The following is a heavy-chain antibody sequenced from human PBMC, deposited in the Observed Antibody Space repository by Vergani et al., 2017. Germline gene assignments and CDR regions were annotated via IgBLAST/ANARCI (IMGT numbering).Heavy chain of an antibody. V-gene: IGHV1-69*02. J-gene: IGHJ3*02. CDR2: IIPILGIA. CDR3: ARGLPRLRYDAFDI. D-gene: IGHD5-12*01. Sequence: QVQLVQSGAEVKKPGSSVKVSCKASGGTFSSYTISWVRQAPGQGLEWMGRIIPILGIANYAQKFQGRVTITADKSTSTAYMELSSLRSEDTAVYYCARGLPRLRYDAFDIWGQGTMVTVSS. CDR1: GGTFSSYT.